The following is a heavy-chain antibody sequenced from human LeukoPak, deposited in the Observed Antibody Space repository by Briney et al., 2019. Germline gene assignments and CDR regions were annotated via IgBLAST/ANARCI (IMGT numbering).Heavy chain of an antibody. J-gene: IGHJ6*03. V-gene: IGHV3-23*01. CDR3: AKNLFKDFEGSAFFGIMDV. CDR2: ISGSGMST. CDR1: GLTFNNFA. Sequence: PGGSLRLACAASGLTFNNFAFFWVRQAPGKGLEWVSDISGSGMSTYYADSVKGRLTISRDNSKNSLFLEMNSLRVEDTATYYCAKNLFKDFEGSAFFGIMDVWGKGTTVTVSS. D-gene: IGHD6-19*01.